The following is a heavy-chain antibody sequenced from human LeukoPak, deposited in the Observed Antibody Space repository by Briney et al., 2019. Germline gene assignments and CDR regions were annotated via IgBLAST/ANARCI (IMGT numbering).Heavy chain of an antibody. J-gene: IGHJ5*02. CDR3: AKAYGRSFWSGYYDWFDP. V-gene: IGHV1-69*04. Sequence: ASVKVSCKASGGTFSSYAISWVRQAPGQGLEWMGRIIPILGIANYAQKFQGRVTITADKSTSTAYMELGSLRSEDTAVYYCAKAYGRSFWSGYYDWFDPWGQGTLVTVSS. CDR2: IIPILGIA. D-gene: IGHD3-3*01. CDR1: GGTFSSYA.